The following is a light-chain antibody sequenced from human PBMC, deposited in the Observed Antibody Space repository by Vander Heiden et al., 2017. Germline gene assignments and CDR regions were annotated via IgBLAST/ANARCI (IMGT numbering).Light chain of an antibody. V-gene: IGKV4-1*01. CDR2: WAS. Sequence: DIVMTQTPDSLAVSLGERATINCQSSQNVLYNSNNKSYLAWYQQKPAQPAQVLIFWASTREFGVPDRFSGSGSGTDFSLTISNLQAEDVAVYYCQQYFSTPLTFGGGTKVEIK. CDR3: QQYFSTPLT. CDR1: QNVLYNSNNKSY. J-gene: IGKJ4*01.